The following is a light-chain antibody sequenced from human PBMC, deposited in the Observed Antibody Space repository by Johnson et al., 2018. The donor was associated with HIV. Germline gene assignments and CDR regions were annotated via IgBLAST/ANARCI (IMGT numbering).Light chain of an antibody. J-gene: IGLJ1*01. CDR2: DNN. CDR3: GTWDSSLSAGV. Sequence: QSVLTQPPSVSAAPGQKVTISCSGSSSNIGSNYVSWYQQLPGTAPKLLIYDNNKRPSGIPDRFSGSQSGTSATLGITGLQTGDEADYYCGTWDSSLSAGVFGTGAKVTVL. CDR1: SSNIGSNY. V-gene: IGLV1-51*01.